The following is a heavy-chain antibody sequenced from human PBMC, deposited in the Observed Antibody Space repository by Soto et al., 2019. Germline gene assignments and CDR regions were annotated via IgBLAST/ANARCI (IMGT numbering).Heavy chain of an antibody. Sequence: QVQLVQSGAEVKKPGSSVKVSCKASGRTFSSYAISWVRQAPGQGLEWMGGIIPIFGTANYAQKFQGRVTITADESTITAYMELSSLRSEDTAVYYCARGIASRRRAVVEYYYGMDVWGQGTTVTVSS. V-gene: IGHV1-69*01. J-gene: IGHJ6*02. CDR3: ARGIASRRRAVVEYYYGMDV. CDR2: IIPIFGTA. D-gene: IGHD6-6*01. CDR1: GRTFSSYA.